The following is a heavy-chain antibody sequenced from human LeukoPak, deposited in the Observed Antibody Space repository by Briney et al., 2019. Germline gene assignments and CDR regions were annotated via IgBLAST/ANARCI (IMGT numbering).Heavy chain of an antibody. D-gene: IGHD3-9*01. Sequence: PGGSLRLSCAASGFTFSSYEMNWVRQAPGKGLEWVSYISSSGSTIYYADSVKGRFTISRDNAKNSLYLQMNSLRAEDTAVYYCARAPSPYDILTGYYLDYWGQGTLVTVSS. CDR2: ISSSGSTI. CDR3: ARAPSPYDILTGYYLDY. J-gene: IGHJ4*02. V-gene: IGHV3-48*03. CDR1: GFTFSSYE.